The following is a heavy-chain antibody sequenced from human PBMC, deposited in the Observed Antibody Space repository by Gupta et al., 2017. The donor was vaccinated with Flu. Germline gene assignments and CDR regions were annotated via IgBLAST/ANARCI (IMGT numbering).Heavy chain of an antibody. CDR2: IKQDGSEK. D-gene: IGHD3-10*01. CDR3: ARDCRARGLEFDP. CDR1: GFTFSSYW. Sequence: EVQLVDSGGGLVQPGGSLRLSCAASGFTFSSYWMSWVRQAPGKGLEWVANIKQDGSEKYYGDAVKGRFTISRENAKKAGYLQMKGVRAEDTAVYYCARDCRARGLEFDPGGQGTMVTVYS. V-gene: IGHV3-7*01. J-gene: IGHJ5*02.